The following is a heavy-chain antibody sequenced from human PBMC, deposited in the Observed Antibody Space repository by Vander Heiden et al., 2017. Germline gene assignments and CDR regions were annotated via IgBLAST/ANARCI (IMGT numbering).Heavy chain of an antibody. D-gene: IGHD3-9*01. CDR1: GFTLSTYT. V-gene: IGHV3-21*01. CDR3: ARDLTGWWSFGP. J-gene: IGHJ5*02. Sequence: DVQLVESGGGLVKPGGAVRLSFAVSGFTLSTYTMNWVRQAPGKGLEWVSSISPSGDYIYYAESVKGRFTISRDNAKNSLYLQMNSLRVEDTALYYCARDLTGWWSFGPWGQGTLVTVSS. CDR2: ISPSGDYI.